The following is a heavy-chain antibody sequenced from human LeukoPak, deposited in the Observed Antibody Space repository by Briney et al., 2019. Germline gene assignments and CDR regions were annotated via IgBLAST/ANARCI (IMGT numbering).Heavy chain of an antibody. D-gene: IGHD1-1*01. CDR2: IYYSGST. CDR1: GGSISSYY. CDR3: ARDTNDAFDI. Sequence: SETLSLTCTVSGGSISSYYWSWIRQPPGKGLEWIGYIYYSGSTNYNPSLKSRVTISVDSSKNQFSLKLSSVTAADTAVYYCARDTNDAFDIWGQGTMVTVSS. V-gene: IGHV4-59*01. J-gene: IGHJ3*02.